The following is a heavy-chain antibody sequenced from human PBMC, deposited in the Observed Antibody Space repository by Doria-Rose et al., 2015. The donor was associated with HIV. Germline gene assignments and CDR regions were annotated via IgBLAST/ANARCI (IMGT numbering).Heavy chain of an antibody. V-gene: IGHV1-2*02. J-gene: IGHJ3*01. D-gene: IGHD6-6*01. CDR1: GYTFSDYH. Sequence: QVQLVQSGAEIRKPGASVKVSCKASGYTFSDYHLHWVRQAPGQGLEWMGWINPKNGAANLPQKFQDRVTMTGDTSITTAYMELSGLTSDDTAVYYCASGLGQLLPQRVFDLWGQGTMVTVS. CDR2: INPKNGAA. CDR3: ASGLGQLLPQRVFDL.